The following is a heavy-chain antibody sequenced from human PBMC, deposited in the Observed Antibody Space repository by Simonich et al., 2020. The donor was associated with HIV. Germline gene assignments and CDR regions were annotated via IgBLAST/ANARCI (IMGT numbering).Heavy chain of an antibody. CDR3: AGCGGDCYHFDY. V-gene: IGHV4-34*01. Sequence: QVQLQQWVAGLLKPSGTLSLSCAVYGGSFSGYYWSWIRQPPGKGLEWIGEINNSGSTNYNPSLKERVTMSVDTSKNQFSLKLSSVTAADTAVYYCAGCGGDCYHFDYWGQGTLVTVSS. CDR2: INNSGST. CDR1: GGSFSGYY. J-gene: IGHJ4*02. D-gene: IGHD2-21*02.